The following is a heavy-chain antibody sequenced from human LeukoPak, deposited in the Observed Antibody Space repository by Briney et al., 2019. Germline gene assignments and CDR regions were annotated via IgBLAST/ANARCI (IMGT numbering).Heavy chain of an antibody. CDR1: GFTFSSYG. V-gene: IGHV3-30*03. D-gene: IGHD3-22*01. Sequence: GGSLRLSCAASGFTFSSYGMHWVRQAPGKGLEWVAVISYDGSNKYYADSVKGRFTISRDNSKNTLYLQMNSLRADDTAVYYCARDPTFYDSSGHYNKGHAFDIWGQGTMVTVSS. J-gene: IGHJ3*02. CDR2: ISYDGSNK. CDR3: ARDPTFYDSSGHYNKGHAFDI.